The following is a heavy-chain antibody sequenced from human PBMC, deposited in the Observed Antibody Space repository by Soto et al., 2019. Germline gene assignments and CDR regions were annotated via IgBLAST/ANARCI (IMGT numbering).Heavy chain of an antibody. D-gene: IGHD1-26*01. J-gene: IGHJ4*02. CDR2: ISSDGVDK. Sequence: QVQLVESGGGVVQPGRSLRLSCAASGFSFRSYGMHWVRQAPGKGLDWVAVISSDGVDKYYADSVKGRFTISRDNSKNPLFLKRTSWRAGNRGLSYWGPPPWWVGATTASDYWGQGTKVTVSS. CDR1: GFSFRSYG. CDR3: GPPPWWVGATTASDY. V-gene: IGHV3-30*03.